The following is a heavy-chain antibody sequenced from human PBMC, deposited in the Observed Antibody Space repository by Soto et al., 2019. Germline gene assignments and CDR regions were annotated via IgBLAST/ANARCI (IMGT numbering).Heavy chain of an antibody. D-gene: IGHD2-8*02. Sequence: GGSLRLSCAASGFTVSSNYMSWVRQAPGKGLEWVSVIYSGGSTYYADSVKGRFTISRDNSKNTLYLQMNSLRAEDTAVYYCASWSGGFYYYYYGMDLWGQGTTVTVSS. J-gene: IGHJ6*02. V-gene: IGHV3-66*01. CDR1: GFTVSSNY. CDR3: ASWSGGFYYYYYGMDL. CDR2: IYSGGST.